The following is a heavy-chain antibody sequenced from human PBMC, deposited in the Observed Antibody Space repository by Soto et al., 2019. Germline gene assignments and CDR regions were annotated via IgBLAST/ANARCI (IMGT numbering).Heavy chain of an antibody. CDR2: VIPMFGTA. CDR1: GGIFTASA. V-gene: IGHV1-69*01. J-gene: IGHJ6*02. D-gene: IGHD3-10*01. CDR3: AVGFKLDYYTLDV. Sequence: QVQLVRSGAEVRKPGSSVKVSCRSSGGIFTASAISWVRQAPGQGPEWMGGVIPMFGTANYPQRFQGRVTITADESTNTAYLQLSSLRSEDTAVYFCAVGFKLDYYTLDVWGQGTTVTVSS.